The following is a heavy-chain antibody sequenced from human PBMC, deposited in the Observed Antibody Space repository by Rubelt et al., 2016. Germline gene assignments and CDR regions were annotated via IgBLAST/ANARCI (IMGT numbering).Heavy chain of an antibody. CDR2: INGDGSST. D-gene: IGHD6-19*01. CDR1: GFTFKDYA. J-gene: IGHJ4*02. Sequence: CVASGFTFKDYAMHWVRQAPGKGLVWGSRINGDGSSTSYADSVKGRFAISRDNAKNTLFLQMTSLGADDTAVYYCVRDGCIPVADGFDNWGQGTLVTVSS. V-gene: IGHV3-74*01. CDR3: VRDGCIPVADGFDN.